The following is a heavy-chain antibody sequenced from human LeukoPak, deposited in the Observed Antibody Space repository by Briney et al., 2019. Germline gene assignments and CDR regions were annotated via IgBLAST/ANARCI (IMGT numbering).Heavy chain of an antibody. V-gene: IGHV3-30*18. Sequence: TGRSLRLSCAASGFTFSSYGMHWVRQAPGKGLEWVAVISYDGSNKYYADSVKGRFTISRDNSKNTLYLQMNSLRAEDTAVYYCAKVPDPYDFWSGIYGMDVWGQGTTVTVSS. CDR3: AKVPDPYDFWSGIYGMDV. J-gene: IGHJ6*02. CDR1: GFTFSSYG. CDR2: ISYDGSNK. D-gene: IGHD3-3*01.